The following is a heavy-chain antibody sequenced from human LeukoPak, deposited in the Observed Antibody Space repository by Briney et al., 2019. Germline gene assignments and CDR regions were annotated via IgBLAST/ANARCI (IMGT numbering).Heavy chain of an antibody. CDR2: IKSKTDGATT. CDR1: GFTFSNAR. CDR3: TRLPPLGFGEFLDAFDI. D-gene: IGHD3-10*01. V-gene: IGHV3-15*01. J-gene: IGHJ3*02. Sequence: TGGSLRLSCAASGFTFSNARMSWVRQAPGKGLEWVGRIKSKTDGATTDYAAPVKGRFTISRDDSKNTLYLQMNSLKTEDTAVYYCTRLPPLGFGEFLDAFDIWGQGTMVTVSS.